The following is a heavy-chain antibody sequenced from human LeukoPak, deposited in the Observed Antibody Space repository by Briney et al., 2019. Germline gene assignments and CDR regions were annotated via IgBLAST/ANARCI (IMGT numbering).Heavy chain of an antibody. D-gene: IGHD6-13*01. CDR1: GITFRTYG. Sequence: GGSLRLSCAASGITFRTYGMHWVRQAPGKGLXXVAVISPDGSDKHYADSVKGRFIISRDNSENRLDLQMNSLRAEDTGVYYCAKDRSRSWALDFWGQGTLVTVSS. V-gene: IGHV3-30*13. CDR2: ISPDGSDK. CDR3: AKDRSRSWALDF. J-gene: IGHJ4*02.